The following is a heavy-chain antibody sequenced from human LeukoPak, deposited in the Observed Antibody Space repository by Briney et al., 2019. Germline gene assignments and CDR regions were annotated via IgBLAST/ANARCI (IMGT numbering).Heavy chain of an antibody. J-gene: IGHJ3*02. V-gene: IGHV3-21*01. CDR2: IISSVSYI. Sequence: GGSLSLSCQPSEFTFSSYGMNWFRQPPGKGLEGFPSIISSVSYIYYADSVKGRFTISRDNAKNSLYLQMNSLRAEDTAVYYCARDCRYYDSSGQGNAFDIWGQGTMVTVSS. CDR1: EFTFSSYG. D-gene: IGHD3-22*01. CDR3: ARDCRYYDSSGQGNAFDI.